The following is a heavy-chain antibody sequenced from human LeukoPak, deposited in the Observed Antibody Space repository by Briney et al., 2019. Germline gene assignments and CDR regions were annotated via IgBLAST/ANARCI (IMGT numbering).Heavy chain of an antibody. CDR2: IKSKTDGGTT. CDR1: GFTFSNAW. Sequence: GGSLRLSCAASGFTFSNAWMSWVRQAPGKGLEWVGRIKSKTDGGTTDYAAPVKGRFTISRDDSKNTLYLQMNSLKTEDTAVYYCTTNYYDSSGYYYHYYYGMDVWGQGTTVTVSS. D-gene: IGHD3-22*01. V-gene: IGHV3-15*01. CDR3: TTNYYDSSGYYYHYYYGMDV. J-gene: IGHJ6*02.